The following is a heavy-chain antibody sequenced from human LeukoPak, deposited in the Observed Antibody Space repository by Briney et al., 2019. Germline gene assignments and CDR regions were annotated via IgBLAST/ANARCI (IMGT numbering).Heavy chain of an antibody. Sequence: PGGSLRLSCAASGFTFSNAWVSWVRQAPGKGLEWVGRIKSKTDGGTTDYAAPVKGRFTIPRDDSKNTLYLQMNSLKTEDTAVYYCTTDLGSGYDFLTYFDYWGQGTLVTVSS. J-gene: IGHJ4*02. CDR3: TTDLGSGYDFLTYFDY. D-gene: IGHD5-12*01. CDR1: GFTFSNAW. V-gene: IGHV3-15*01. CDR2: IKSKTDGGTT.